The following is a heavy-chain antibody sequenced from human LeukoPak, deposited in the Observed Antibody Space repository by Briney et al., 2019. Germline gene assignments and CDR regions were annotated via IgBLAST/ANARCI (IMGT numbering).Heavy chain of an antibody. D-gene: IGHD2-15*01. Sequence: GGSLRLSCAASGFTFSDYYMSWIRQAPGKGLEWVSYISSSGSTIYYADSVKGRFTISRDNAKNSLYPQMNSLRAEDTAVYYCARVRRGYDYYFDYWGQGTLVTVSS. V-gene: IGHV3-11*01. CDR2: ISSSGSTI. CDR1: GFTFSDYY. CDR3: ARVRRGYDYYFDY. J-gene: IGHJ4*02.